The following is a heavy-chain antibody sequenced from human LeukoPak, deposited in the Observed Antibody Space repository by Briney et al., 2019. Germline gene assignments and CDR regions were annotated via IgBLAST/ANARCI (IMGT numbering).Heavy chain of an antibody. J-gene: IGHJ4*02. V-gene: IGHV3-30-3*01. CDR3: ARDNYYDSSGYYGW. D-gene: IGHD3-22*01. Sequence: GGSLRLSCAASGFTFSSYAMHWVRQAPGKGLEWVAVISYDGSNKYYADSVKGRFTISRDNSKNTLYLQMNSLRAEDTAVYYCARDNYYDSSGYYGWWGQGTLVTVSS. CDR2: ISYDGSNK. CDR1: GFTFSSYA.